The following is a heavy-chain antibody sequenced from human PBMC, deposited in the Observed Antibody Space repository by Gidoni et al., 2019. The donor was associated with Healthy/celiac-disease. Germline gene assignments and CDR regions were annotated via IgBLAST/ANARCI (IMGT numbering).Heavy chain of an antibody. V-gene: IGHV3-23*01. CDR2: ISGSGGST. Sequence: EVQLLESGGGLVQPWGSLRLSCAASGFTCSSYAMSWVRQAPGKGLEWVSAISGSGGSTYYADSVKGRFTISRDNSKNTLYLQMNSLRAEDTAVYYCAKDLGGYYDSSGYSDHGYWGQGTLVTVSS. CDR1: GFTCSSYA. D-gene: IGHD3-22*01. J-gene: IGHJ4*02. CDR3: AKDLGGYYDSSGYSDHGY.